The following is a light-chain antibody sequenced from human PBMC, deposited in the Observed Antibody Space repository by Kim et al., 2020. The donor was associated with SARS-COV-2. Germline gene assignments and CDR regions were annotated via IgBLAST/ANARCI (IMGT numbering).Light chain of an antibody. CDR2: TAS. Sequence: APVGDRVTIPCRASQDISRYLNWYQQKPGKAPKLLIYTASSLQSGVPSRFTGSGSETDFTLTITSLQPEDFATYYCQQTSSAPRTFGQGTKVDIK. V-gene: IGKV1-39*01. CDR1: QDISRY. CDR3: QQTSSAPRT. J-gene: IGKJ1*01.